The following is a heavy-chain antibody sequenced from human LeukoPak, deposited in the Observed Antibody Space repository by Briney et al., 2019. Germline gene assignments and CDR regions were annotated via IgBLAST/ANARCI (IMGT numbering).Heavy chain of an antibody. D-gene: IGHD3-9*01. CDR1: GYTFTGYY. Sequence: GASVKVSCKASGYTFTGYYMHWVRQAPGQGLEWMGWINPNRGNTGYAQKFQGRVTMTRNTSISTAYMELSSLRAEDTAVYYCARAPLDSVDLYYYYYMDVWGKGTTVSISS. CDR2: INPNRGNT. V-gene: IGHV1-8*02. CDR3: ARAPLDSVDLYYYYYMDV. J-gene: IGHJ6*03.